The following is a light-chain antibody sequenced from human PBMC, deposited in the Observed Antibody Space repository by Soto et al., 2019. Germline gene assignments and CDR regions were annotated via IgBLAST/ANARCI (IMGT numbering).Light chain of an antibody. Sequence: EIVMTQSPATLSVSPGGRATLSCRASHSVSSNLAWYQQKPGQAPRLLIYGASTRATGIPARFSGSGSGTEFTLTISSLQSEDFAVYYCQQYNNWLGTFGQGTKVEIK. CDR2: GAS. J-gene: IGKJ1*01. CDR3: QQYNNWLGT. CDR1: HSVSSN. V-gene: IGKV3-15*01.